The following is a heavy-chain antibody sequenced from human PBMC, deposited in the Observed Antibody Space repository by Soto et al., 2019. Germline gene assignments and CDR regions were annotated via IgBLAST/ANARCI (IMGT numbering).Heavy chain of an antibody. CDR3: ARHGFGPLHGLVDV. CDR1: GDSLTNYY. Sequence: QVQLQESGPGLVKPSETLSLTCTVSGDSLTNYYCSWFRQPPGKGLEWIGYIMYSGYSAYNLSLKRRVTMSMDTSKTQFSLMLESVTATAPAVYYCARHGFGPLHGLVDVWGQGTTVIVSS. CDR2: IMYSGYS. J-gene: IGHJ6*02. D-gene: IGHD3-10*01. V-gene: IGHV4-59*08.